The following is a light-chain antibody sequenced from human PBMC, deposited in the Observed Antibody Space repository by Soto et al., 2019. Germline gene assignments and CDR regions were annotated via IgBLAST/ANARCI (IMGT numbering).Light chain of an antibody. CDR3: QNHDSAPIT. CDR2: GAS. Sequence: DIQMTQSPSPLSASVGDRVTITCRASQTISTYLNWYQQKPGKAPKLLIYGASSLQSGVPSRFSGSGSGTEFTLTISSLQPGDVATYYCQNHDSAPITFGQGTRLEIK. CDR1: QTISTY. J-gene: IGKJ5*01. V-gene: IGKV1-39*01.